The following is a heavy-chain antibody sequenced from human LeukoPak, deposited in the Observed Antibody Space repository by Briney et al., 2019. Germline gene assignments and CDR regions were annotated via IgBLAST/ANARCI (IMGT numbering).Heavy chain of an antibody. Sequence: SVKVSCKASGGTFSSYVISWVRQAPGQGLEWMGRIIPILGVAKDAQEFQGRVTITADKSTSTAYMELSSLRSEDTAVYYCARGYYDSSGYYFGYFDSWGQGTLVTASS. CDR3: ARGYYDSSGYYFGYFDS. V-gene: IGHV1-69*04. CDR2: IIPILGVA. CDR1: GGTFSSYV. J-gene: IGHJ4*02. D-gene: IGHD3-22*01.